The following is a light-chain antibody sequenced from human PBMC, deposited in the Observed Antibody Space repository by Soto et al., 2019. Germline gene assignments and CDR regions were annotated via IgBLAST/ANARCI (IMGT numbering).Light chain of an antibody. CDR1: QDISNY. CDR3: QQYENPLLT. CDR2: DAS. J-gene: IGKJ4*01. V-gene: IGKV1-33*01. Sequence: DIQMTQSPSSLSASVGDRVTITCQASQDISNYLNWYQQKPGKAPKLLIYDASNLETGVPSRCSGSVSATAFTFTISGLQPEDNATYYCQQYENPLLTFGGGTKVEIK.